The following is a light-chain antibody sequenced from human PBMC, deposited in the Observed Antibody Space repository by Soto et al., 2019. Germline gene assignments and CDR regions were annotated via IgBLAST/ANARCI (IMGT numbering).Light chain of an antibody. V-gene: IGLV1-40*01. Sequence: QSVLTQPPSVSGAPGQRVTISCTGSSSNIGAGYDVHWYQQLPGTAPKLLIYGNSNRPSVVPDRFSGSKSGTSPSLAITGLQSEDEADYYCQSYDSSLSGVVFGGGTQLTVL. CDR3: QSYDSSLSGVV. CDR2: GNS. CDR1: SSNIGAGYD. J-gene: IGLJ2*01.